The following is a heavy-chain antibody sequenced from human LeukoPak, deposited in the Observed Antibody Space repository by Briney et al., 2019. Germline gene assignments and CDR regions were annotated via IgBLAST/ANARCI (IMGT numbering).Heavy chain of an antibody. CDR3: ARVTKEDSYGSPTGLDY. D-gene: IGHD5-18*01. CDR1: GGTFSSYA. J-gene: IGHJ4*02. Sequence: SVKVSCKASGGTFSSYAISWVRQAPGQGLEWMGGIIPIFGTANYAQKFQGRVTITTDESTSTAYMELSSLRSEDTAVYYCARVTKEDSYGSPTGLDYWGQGTLVTVSS. V-gene: IGHV1-69*05. CDR2: IIPIFGTA.